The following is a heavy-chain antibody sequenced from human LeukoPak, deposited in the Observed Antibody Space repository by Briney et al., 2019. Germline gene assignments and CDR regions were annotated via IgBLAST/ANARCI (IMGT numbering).Heavy chain of an antibody. CDR3: ARDLGVATRTEGYNWFDP. D-gene: IGHD5-12*01. Sequence: PSETLSLTCTVSGGSISSGGYYWSWIRQHPGKGLEWIGYIYYSGSTYYNPSLKSRVTISVDTSKNQFSLKLSSVTAADTAVYYCARDLGVATRTEGYNWFDPWGQGTLVTVSS. CDR1: GGSISSGGYY. V-gene: IGHV4-31*03. CDR2: IYYSGST. J-gene: IGHJ5*02.